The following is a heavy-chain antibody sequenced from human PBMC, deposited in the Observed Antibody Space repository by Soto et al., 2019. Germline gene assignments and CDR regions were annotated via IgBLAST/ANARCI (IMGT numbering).Heavy chain of an antibody. V-gene: IGHV3-53*01. CDR3: ARGRGSDYGGNTGFDY. D-gene: IGHD4-17*01. CDR2: IYSGGST. J-gene: IGHJ4*02. CDR1: GFTVSSSY. Sequence: GGSLRLSCAASGFTVSSSYMSWVRQAPGKGLEWVSVIYSGGSTYYADSVKGRFTISRDNSKNTLYLQMNSLRAEDTAVYYCARGRGSDYGGNTGFDYWGQGTLVTVSS.